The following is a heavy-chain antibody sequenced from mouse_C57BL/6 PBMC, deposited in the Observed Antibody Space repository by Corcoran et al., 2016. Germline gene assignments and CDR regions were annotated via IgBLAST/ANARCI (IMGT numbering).Heavy chain of an antibody. CDR2: INPNNGGT. Sequence: EVQLQQSGPELVKPGASVKISCKASGYTFTDYYMNWVKQSHGKSLEWIGDINPNNGGTSYNQKFKGKATLTVDKSSSTAYMELRSLTSEDSAVYYCAREGTGAMDYRGQGTSVTVSS. CDR3: AREGTGAMDY. V-gene: IGHV1-26*01. CDR1: GYTFTDYY. J-gene: IGHJ4*01. D-gene: IGHD3-3*01.